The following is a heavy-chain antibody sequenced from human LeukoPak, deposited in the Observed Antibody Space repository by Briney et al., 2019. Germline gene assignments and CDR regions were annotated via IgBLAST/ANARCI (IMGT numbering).Heavy chain of an antibody. J-gene: IGHJ6*03. CDR2: ISWDGGST. V-gene: IGHV3-43D*03. Sequence: GGSLRLSCAASGFTFDDYAMHWVRQAPGKGLEWVSLISWDGGSTYYADSVKGRFTISRDNSKNSLYLQMNSLRAEDTALYYCAKDNDGKAARPRYYYYYMDVWGKGTTVTVSS. CDR3: AKDNDGKAARPRYYYYYMDV. D-gene: IGHD6-6*01. CDR1: GFTFDDYA.